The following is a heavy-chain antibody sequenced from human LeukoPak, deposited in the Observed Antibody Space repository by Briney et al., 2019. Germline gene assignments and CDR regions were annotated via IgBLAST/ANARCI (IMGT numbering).Heavy chain of an antibody. V-gene: IGHV1-2*02. J-gene: IGHJ6*02. CDR2: INPNSGGT. D-gene: IGHD6-13*01. CDR3: ASIAAAGPKGGPHGMDV. Sequence: GASVKVSCKASGYTFTGYYMHWVRQAPGQGLEWMGWINPNSGGTNYAQKFQGRVTMTRDTSISTAYMELSRLRSDDTAVYYCASIAAAGPKGGPHGMDVWGQGTTVTVSS. CDR1: GYTFTGYY.